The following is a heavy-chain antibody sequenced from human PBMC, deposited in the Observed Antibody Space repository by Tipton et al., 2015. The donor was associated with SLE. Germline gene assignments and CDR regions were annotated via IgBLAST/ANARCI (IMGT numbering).Heavy chain of an antibody. CDR3: ARGHLVPAAIGLLGFFDL. D-gene: IGHD2-2*02. CDR1: GFTFSTSG. Sequence: SLRLSCAASGFTFSTSGMHWVRQAPGKGLEWVAIIWYDGSNEYYADSVKGRFTISRDNSKNTLSLQMNSLRAEDTAVYYCARGHLVPAAIGLLGFFDLWGRGTLVTVSS. CDR2: IWYDGSNE. J-gene: IGHJ2*01. V-gene: IGHV3-33*08.